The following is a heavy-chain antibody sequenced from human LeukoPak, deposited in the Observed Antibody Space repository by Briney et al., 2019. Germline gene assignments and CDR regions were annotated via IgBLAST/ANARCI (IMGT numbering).Heavy chain of an antibody. CDR2: ISYDGSNK. V-gene: IGHV3-30-3*01. CDR1: GFTFSSYA. D-gene: IGHD6-19*01. Sequence: EGSPRLSCAASGFTFSSYAMHWVRQAPGKGLEWVAVISYDGSNKYYADSVKGRFTISRDNSKNTLYLQMNSLRAEDTAVYYCARGPNSSGWYQGYFQHWGQGTLVTVSS. J-gene: IGHJ1*01. CDR3: ARGPNSSGWYQGYFQH.